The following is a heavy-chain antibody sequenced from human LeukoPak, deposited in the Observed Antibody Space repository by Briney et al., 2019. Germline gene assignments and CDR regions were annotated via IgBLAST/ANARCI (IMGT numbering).Heavy chain of an antibody. CDR1: GFTFSSYE. CDR2: ISSSGSTI. D-gene: IGHD6-13*01. CDR3: ARSGIAAAGIYYGMDV. V-gene: IGHV3-48*03. J-gene: IGHJ6*02. Sequence: PGGSLRLSCAASGFTFSSYEMNWVRQAPGKGLEWVSYISSSGSTIYYADSVKGRFTISRDNAKNSLYLQMNSLRAEDTAVYYCARSGIAAAGIYYGMDVWGQGTTVTVSS.